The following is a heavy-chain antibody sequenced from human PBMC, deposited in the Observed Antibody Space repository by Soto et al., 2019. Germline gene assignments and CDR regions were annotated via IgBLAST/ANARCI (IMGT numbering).Heavy chain of an antibody. CDR2: ISGSGGST. D-gene: IGHD3-10*01. CDR1: GLTFSSYA. V-gene: IGHV3-23*01. Sequence: EVQLLESGGGFVQPGGSLRLSCAASGLTFSSYAMSWVRQAPGKGLEWVSAISGSGGSTYYADSVKGRFTISRDNSKNTLYLQMNSLSAEDTAVYYCATGRGVNFYYGMDVWGQGTTVTVSS. J-gene: IGHJ6*02. CDR3: ATGRGVNFYYGMDV.